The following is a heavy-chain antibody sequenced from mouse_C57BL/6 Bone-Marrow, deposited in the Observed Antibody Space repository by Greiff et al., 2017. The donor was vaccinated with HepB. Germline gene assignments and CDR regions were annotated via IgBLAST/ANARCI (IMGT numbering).Heavy chain of an antibody. V-gene: IGHV5-6*01. D-gene: IGHD1-1*01. J-gene: IGHJ2*01. CDR3: ARRGVVGEYYFDY. CDR2: ISSGGSYT. CDR1: GFTFSSYG. Sequence: EVQLVESGGDLVKPGGSLKLSCAASGFTFSSYGMSWVRQTPDKRLEWVATISSGGSYTYYPDSVKGRFTISRDNAKNTLYLQMSSLKSEDTAMYYCARRGVVGEYYFDYWGQGTTLTVSS.